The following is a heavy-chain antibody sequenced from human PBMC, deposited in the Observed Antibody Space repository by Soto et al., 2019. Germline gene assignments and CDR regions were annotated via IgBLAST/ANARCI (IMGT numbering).Heavy chain of an antibody. Sequence: ASVKVSCKASGYTFTSYAMHWVRQAPGQRLEWMGWVNAGNGNTKYSQKFQGRVTITRDTSASTAYMELSSLRSEDTAVYYCARDRATGTTYYYYGMDVWGQGTTVTVSS. CDR3: ARDRATGTTYYYYGMDV. J-gene: IGHJ6*02. D-gene: IGHD1-1*01. V-gene: IGHV1-3*01. CDR1: GYTFTSYA. CDR2: VNAGNGNT.